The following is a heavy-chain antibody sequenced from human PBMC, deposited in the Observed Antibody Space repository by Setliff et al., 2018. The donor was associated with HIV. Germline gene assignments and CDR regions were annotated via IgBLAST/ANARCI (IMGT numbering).Heavy chain of an antibody. D-gene: IGHD6-13*01. J-gene: IGHJ5*02. V-gene: IGHV4-4*08. CDR2: IYTSGTT. CDR1: GGSSNSYY. CDR3: ARSSSSWSGWFDP. Sequence: SETLSLTCTVSGGSSNSYYWSWIRQPPGKGLEWIGRIYTSGTTNYNPALKSRVTISVDTSKNQFSLKLSSVTAADTAVYYCARSSSSWSGWFDPWGQGTLVTVSS.